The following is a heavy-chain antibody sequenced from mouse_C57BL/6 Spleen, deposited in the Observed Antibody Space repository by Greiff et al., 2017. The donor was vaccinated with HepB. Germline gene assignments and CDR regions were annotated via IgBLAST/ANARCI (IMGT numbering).Heavy chain of an antibody. D-gene: IGHD3-2*02. J-gene: IGHJ3*01. Sequence: QVQLQQPGAELVKPGASVKLSCKASGYTFTSYWMQWVKQRPGQGLEWIGEIDLSDSYTNYNQKFKGKATLTVDTSSSTAYMQLSSLTSEDSAVYYCAIRDSSGPFAYWGQGTLVTVSA. CDR2: IDLSDSYT. CDR3: AIRDSSGPFAY. V-gene: IGHV1-50*01. CDR1: GYTFTSYW.